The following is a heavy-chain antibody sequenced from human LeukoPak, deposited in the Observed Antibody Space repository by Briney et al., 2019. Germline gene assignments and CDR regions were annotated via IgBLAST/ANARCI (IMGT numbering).Heavy chain of an antibody. J-gene: IGHJ4*02. CDR2: IIPIFGTA. Sequence: ASVKVSCXASGGTFSSYAISWVRQAPGQGLEWMGGIIPIFGTANYAQKLQGRVTITADESTSTAYMELSSLRSEDTAVYYCARASDRAQNYDFWSGYFSRFDYWGQGTLVTVSS. D-gene: IGHD3-3*01. CDR3: ARASDRAQNYDFWSGYFSRFDY. V-gene: IGHV1-69*13. CDR1: GGTFSSYA.